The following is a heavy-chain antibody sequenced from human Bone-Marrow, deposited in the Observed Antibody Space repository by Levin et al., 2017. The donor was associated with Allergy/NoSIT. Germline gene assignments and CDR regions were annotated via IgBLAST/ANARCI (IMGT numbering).Heavy chain of an antibody. CDR1: GFTFSIYS. CDR2: ISAGDAST. CDR3: AKVRRGLDAFDI. Sequence: GESLKISCTVSGFTFSIYSINWVRQAPGKGLEWVSSISAGDASTYYTDSVKGRLTVSRDNSRDTLYLQMNSLRAEDTALYYCAKVRRGLDAFDIWGQGTMVTVSS. V-gene: IGHV3-23*01. J-gene: IGHJ3*02. D-gene: IGHD3/OR15-3a*01.